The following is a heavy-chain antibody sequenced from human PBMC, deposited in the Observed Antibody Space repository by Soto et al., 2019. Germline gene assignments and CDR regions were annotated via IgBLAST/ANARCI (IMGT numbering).Heavy chain of an antibody. CDR1: GYTFTSYG. CDR2: ISAYNGNT. Sequence: QVQLVQSGAEVKKPGASVKVSCKASGYTFTSYGISWVRQAPGQGLEWMGWISAYNGNTNYAQKLQGRVTKTTDTSTRTAYMELRSLGSDDTAVYYCARARRITIFGVVADFDYWGQGTLVTVSS. J-gene: IGHJ4*02. D-gene: IGHD3-3*01. CDR3: ARARRITIFGVVADFDY. V-gene: IGHV1-18*04.